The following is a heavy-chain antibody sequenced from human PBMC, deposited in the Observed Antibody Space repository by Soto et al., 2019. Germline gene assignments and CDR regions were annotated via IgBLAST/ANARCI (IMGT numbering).Heavy chain of an antibody. CDR1: GGTFSSYA. Sequence: SVKVSCKASGGTFSSYAISWVRQAPGQGLEWMGGIIPIFGTANYAQKFQGRVTITADESTSTAYMELSSLRSEDTAVYYCARDCTNGVCSPPCQIGFDYWGQGTLVTVS. J-gene: IGHJ4*02. V-gene: IGHV1-69*13. D-gene: IGHD2-8*01. CDR3: ARDCTNGVCSPPCQIGFDY. CDR2: IIPIFGTA.